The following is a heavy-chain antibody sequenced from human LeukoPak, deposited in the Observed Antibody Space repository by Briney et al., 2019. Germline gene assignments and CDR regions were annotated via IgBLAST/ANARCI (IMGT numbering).Heavy chain of an antibody. CDR2: IWYDGSNK. D-gene: IGHD4-11*01. CDR3: ARDGTVTAGPFDP. Sequence: GGSLRLSCAAPGITFSSFGMHWLRQAPGKGLEWVAFIWYDGSNKYYADSVKGRFTISRDNSKNTLYLQMNSLRAEDTAVYYCARDGTVTAGPFDPWGRGALVTVSS. J-gene: IGHJ5*02. V-gene: IGHV3-33*01. CDR1: GITFSSFG.